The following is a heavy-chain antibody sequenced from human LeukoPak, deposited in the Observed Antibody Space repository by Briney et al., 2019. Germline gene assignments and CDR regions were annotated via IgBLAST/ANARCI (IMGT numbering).Heavy chain of an antibody. V-gene: IGHV3-48*03. Sequence: GGSLRLSCAASGFTVSSNYMNWVRQAPGKGLEWVSYISTSGTTIYYAGSVKGRFTISRDNAKKSLYLQMNSLRAEDTAVYYCARINWLDPWGQGTLVTVSS. CDR2: ISTSGTTI. CDR3: ARINWLDP. J-gene: IGHJ5*02. CDR1: GFTVSSNY.